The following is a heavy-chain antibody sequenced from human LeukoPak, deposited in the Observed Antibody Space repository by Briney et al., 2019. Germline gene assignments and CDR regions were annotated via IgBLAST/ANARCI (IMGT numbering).Heavy chain of an antibody. J-gene: IGHJ4*02. D-gene: IGHD3-9*01. V-gene: IGHV4-59*08. Sequence: PSETLSLTCTVSGGSISSYYWSWIRQPPGKGLEWIGYIYYSGSTNYNPSLKSRVTISVDTSKNQFSLKLSSVTAADTAVYYCTRWWDYDILTGYYDYWGQGTLVTVSS. CDR2: IYYSGST. CDR1: GGSISSYY. CDR3: TRWWDYDILTGYYDY.